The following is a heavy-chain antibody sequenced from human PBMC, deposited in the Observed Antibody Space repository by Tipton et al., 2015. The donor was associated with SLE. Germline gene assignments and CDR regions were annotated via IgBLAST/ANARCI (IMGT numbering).Heavy chain of an antibody. CDR1: GGSISSGGYY. CDR2: IYYSGST. V-gene: IGHV4-31*02. D-gene: IGHD3-9*01. CDR3: ARERKKDILTGYGVFDY. Sequence: LRLSCTVSGGSISSGGYYWSWICQHPGKGLEWIGYIYYSGSTYYNPSLKSRVTISVDTSKNQFSLKLSSVTAADTAVYYCARERKKDILTGYGVFDYWGQGTLVTVSS. J-gene: IGHJ4*02.